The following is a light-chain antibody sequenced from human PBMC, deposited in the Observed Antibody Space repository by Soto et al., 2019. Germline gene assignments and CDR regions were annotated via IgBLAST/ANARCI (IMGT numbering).Light chain of an antibody. J-gene: IGKJ1*01. CDR1: QSVNSN. CDR2: GAS. CDR3: QEYNNWPT. V-gene: IGKV3-15*01. Sequence: EIGMTQSPATLSVSPGERATLSCRASQSVNSNLAWYQHNPGQAPRLLIYGASTRATGVPARFSGSGSGTEFILSVSGPQSEEFAVSFCQEYNNWPTFGQGTKVEIK.